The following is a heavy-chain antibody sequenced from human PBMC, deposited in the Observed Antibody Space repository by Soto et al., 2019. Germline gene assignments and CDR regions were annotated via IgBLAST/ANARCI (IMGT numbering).Heavy chain of an antibody. CDR2: ISGSGGST. CDR1: GFTFSSYA. D-gene: IGHD2-8*01. CDR3: AKGPLGVLYFDY. Sequence: GGSLRLSCAASGFTFSSYAMSWVRQAPGKGLEWVSAISGSGGSTYYADSVKGRFTISRDNSKNTLYLQMNSLRAEDTAVYCYAKGPLGVLYFDYWGQGTLVTVPS. J-gene: IGHJ4*02. V-gene: IGHV3-23*01.